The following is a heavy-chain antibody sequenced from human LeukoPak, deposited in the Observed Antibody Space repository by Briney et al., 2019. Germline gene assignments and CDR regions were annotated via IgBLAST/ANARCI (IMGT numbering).Heavy chain of an antibody. CDR2: INAGNGNT. CDR1: GYTFTSYA. CDR3: ARDGSGSYYNTSYYYYGMDV. V-gene: IGHV1-3*01. Sequence: ASVKVSCKASGYTFTSYAMHWVRQAPGQRLEWMGWINAGNGNTKYSQKFQGRVTITRDTSASTAYMELSSLRSEDTAVYYCARDGSGSYYNTSYYYYGMDVCGKGTTVTVSS. D-gene: IGHD3-10*01. J-gene: IGHJ6*04.